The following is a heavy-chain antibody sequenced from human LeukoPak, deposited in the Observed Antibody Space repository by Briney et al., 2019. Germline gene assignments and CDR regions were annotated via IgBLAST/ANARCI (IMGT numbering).Heavy chain of an antibody. CDR3: ASEFRDAFDI. Sequence: PSETLSLTCAVSGGSISSSNWWSWVRQSPGKGLEWIGEIYHSGSTNYNPSLKSRVTISVDKSTNQFSLKLTSVTAADTAVYYCASEFRDAFDIWGQGTMVTVSS. V-gene: IGHV4-4*02. CDR2: IYHSGST. J-gene: IGHJ3*02. CDR1: GGSISSSNW.